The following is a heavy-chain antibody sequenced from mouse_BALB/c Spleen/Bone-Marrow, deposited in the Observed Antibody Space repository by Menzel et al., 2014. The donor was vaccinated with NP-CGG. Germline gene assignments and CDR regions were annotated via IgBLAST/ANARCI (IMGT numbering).Heavy chain of an antibody. CDR1: GYTFTEYT. Sequence: VQLQQPGPELVKPGASVKISCKPSGYTFTEYTIHWVKQSHGKSLEWIGGINPNNGGTSYNQKFKGKATLTVDKSSSTAYMELRSLTSEDSAVYYCARRQLGPAWFAYWGQGTLVTVSA. CDR2: INPNNGGT. D-gene: IGHD3-1*01. V-gene: IGHV1-26*01. CDR3: ARRQLGPAWFAY. J-gene: IGHJ3*01.